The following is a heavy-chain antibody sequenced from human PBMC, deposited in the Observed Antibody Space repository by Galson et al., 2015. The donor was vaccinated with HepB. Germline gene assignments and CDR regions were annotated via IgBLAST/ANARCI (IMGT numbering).Heavy chain of an antibody. J-gene: IGHJ4*02. V-gene: IGHV3-74*01. CDR3: ARAKGGITFGGVILNKPFDY. CDR2: INSDGSST. Sequence: SLRLSCAASGFTFSSYWMHWVRQAPGKGLVWVSRINSDGSSTSYADSVKGRFTISRDNAKNTLYLQMNSLRAEDTAVYYCARAKGGITFGGVILNKPFDYWGQGTLVTVSS. CDR1: GFTFSSYW. D-gene: IGHD3-16*02.